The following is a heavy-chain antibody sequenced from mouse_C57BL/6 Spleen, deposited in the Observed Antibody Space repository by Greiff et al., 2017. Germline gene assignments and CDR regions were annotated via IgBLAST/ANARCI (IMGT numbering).Heavy chain of an antibody. D-gene: IGHD1-1*01. CDR3: ARGYGSSRAWCAY. Sequence: VQLQQSGPELVKPGASVKISCKASGYSFTGYYMNWVKQSPEKSLEWIGEINPSTGGTTYSQKFKDKATLTVVKSSSTAYMQLKSLTSEDSAVYYCARGYGSSRAWCAYWGQGTLVTGSA. V-gene: IGHV1-42*01. CDR1: GYSFTGYY. J-gene: IGHJ3*01. CDR2: INPSTGGT.